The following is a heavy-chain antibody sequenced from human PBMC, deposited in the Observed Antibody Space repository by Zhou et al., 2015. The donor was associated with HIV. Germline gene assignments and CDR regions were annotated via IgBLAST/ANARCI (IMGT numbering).Heavy chain of an antibody. V-gene: IGHV3-33*01. Sequence: QVQLVESGGGVVQPGRSLRLSCAASGFTFSSYGMHWVRQAPGKGLEWVAVIWYDGSNKYYADSVKGRFTISRDNSKNTLYLQVNSLRAEDTAVYYCARETMVRGMGNYYGMDVWGQGITVTVSS. D-gene: IGHD3-10*01. CDR1: GFTFSSYG. J-gene: IGHJ6*02. CDR3: ARETMVRGMGNYYGMDV. CDR2: IWYDGSNK.